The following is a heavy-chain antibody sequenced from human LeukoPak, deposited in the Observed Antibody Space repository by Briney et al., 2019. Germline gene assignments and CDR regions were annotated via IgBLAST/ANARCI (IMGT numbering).Heavy chain of an antibody. V-gene: IGHV3-53*01. J-gene: IGHJ3*01. D-gene: IGHD4-17*01. CDR3: ARLTATIYAFDV. Sequence: HPGGSLRLSCAASGFTVSSTYMSWVRQAPGKGLECVSIIYSGGNTYHADSVKGRFTISRDNSKNTLYLQMNSLRAEDTAVYYCARLTATIYAFDVWGQGTMVTVSS. CDR1: GFTVSSTY. CDR2: IYSGGNT.